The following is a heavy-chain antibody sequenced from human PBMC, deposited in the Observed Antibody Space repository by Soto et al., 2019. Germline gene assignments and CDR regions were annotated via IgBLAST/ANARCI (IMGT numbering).Heavy chain of an antibody. CDR1: GFTFSSYG. Sequence: QVQLVESGGGVVQPGRSLRLSCAASGFTFSSYGMHWVRQAPGKGLVWVAVISYDGSNKYYADSVKGRFTISRDNSKNTRYLQVNSLRAEDTAVYYCSKDQDLYTPTVFDYWGQGTLVTVSS. CDR3: SKDQDLYTPTVFDY. V-gene: IGHV3-30*18. CDR2: ISYDGSNK. D-gene: IGHD2-2*02. J-gene: IGHJ4*02.